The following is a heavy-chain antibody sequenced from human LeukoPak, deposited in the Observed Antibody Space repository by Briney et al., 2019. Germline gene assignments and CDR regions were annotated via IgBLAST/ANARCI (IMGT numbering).Heavy chain of an antibody. J-gene: IGHJ4*02. CDR1: GGSISSYY. D-gene: IGHD3-10*01. V-gene: IGHV4-59*01. CDR2: IYYSGNT. Sequence: PSETLSLTCTVSGGSISSYYWSWIRQPPGKGLELIGYIYYSGNTNYNPPLKSRVTISIDTSKKQFSLKLTSVTAADTAVYYCAREQISMIRGFDNWGQGTLVTVSS. CDR3: AREQISMIRGFDN.